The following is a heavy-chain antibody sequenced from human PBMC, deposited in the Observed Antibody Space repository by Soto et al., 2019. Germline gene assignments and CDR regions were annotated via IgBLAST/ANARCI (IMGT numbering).Heavy chain of an antibody. CDR1: GYTITSYV. Sequence: ASVKGSCKASGYTITSYVISWVRKAPGQGLEWMGWISAYNGNTNYAQKLQGRVTMTTDTSTSTAYMELRSLRSDDTAVYYCATSSLRFLEWPEPYGMDVWGQGTTVTVSS. CDR3: ATSSLRFLEWPEPYGMDV. J-gene: IGHJ6*02. D-gene: IGHD3-3*01. V-gene: IGHV1-18*01. CDR2: ISAYNGNT.